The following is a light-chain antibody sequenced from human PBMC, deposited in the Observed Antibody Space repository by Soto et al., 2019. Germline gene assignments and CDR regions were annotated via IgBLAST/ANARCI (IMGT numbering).Light chain of an antibody. Sequence: EIVMTPSPATLSVSPGEGATLSCRASQSVSSNLAWYQQKPGQAPRLLIYGASTRATGIPARFSGSGSGTEFTLTISSLQPDDFATYYCQQYNSYRAFGQGTKGDIK. CDR2: GAS. J-gene: IGKJ1*01. CDR3: QQYNSYRA. CDR1: QSVSSN. V-gene: IGKV3-15*01.